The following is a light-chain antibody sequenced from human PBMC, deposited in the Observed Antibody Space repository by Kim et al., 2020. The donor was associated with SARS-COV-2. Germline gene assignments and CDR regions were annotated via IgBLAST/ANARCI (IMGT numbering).Light chain of an antibody. J-gene: IGKJ1*01. CDR2: GAS. CDR3: QQYVDSPRT. Sequence: SPVERATLSCRARQSVSDNYLAWYQHKPGQAPRLLIDGASSRATGIPDRFSGSGSGTDFTLTISRLEPEDFAVYFCQQYVDSPRTFGQGTKVDIK. CDR1: QSVSDNY. V-gene: IGKV3-20*01.